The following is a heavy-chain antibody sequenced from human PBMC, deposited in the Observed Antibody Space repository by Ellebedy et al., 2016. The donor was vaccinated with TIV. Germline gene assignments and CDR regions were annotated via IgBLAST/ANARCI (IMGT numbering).Heavy chain of an antibody. CDR3: AVRPLAPNYFDS. V-gene: IGHV3-7*01. Sequence: PGGSLRLSCEVSGFSFSTHWMRWVRQAPGKGLEWVANIKEDGREKYYADSVKGRFTISRDNAKNSLYLQMNSQRGEDTAVYYCAVRPLAPNYFDSWGRGTLVTVSS. CDR1: GFSFSTHW. CDR2: IKEDGREK. J-gene: IGHJ4*02. D-gene: IGHD2-15*01.